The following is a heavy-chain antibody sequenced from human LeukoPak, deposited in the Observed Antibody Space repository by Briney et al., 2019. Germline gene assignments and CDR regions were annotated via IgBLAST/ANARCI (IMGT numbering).Heavy chain of an antibody. V-gene: IGHV3-33*01. CDR3: ARDAGFDI. CDR2: IWYDGSNK. Sequence: PGGSLRLSCAASGFTFSSYGMHWVRQAPGKGLEWAAVIWYDGSNKYYADSVKGRFTISRDNSKNTLYLQMNSLRAEDTAVYYCARDAGFDIWGQGTMVTVSS. J-gene: IGHJ3*02. CDR1: GFTFSSYG.